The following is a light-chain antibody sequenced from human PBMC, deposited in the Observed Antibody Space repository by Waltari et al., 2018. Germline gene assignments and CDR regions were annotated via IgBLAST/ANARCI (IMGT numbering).Light chain of an antibody. CDR2: AAS. Sequence: DIQMTQSPSSLPASVGDRVTITCRASQSISRDLNWYQQKPGKAPKLLIDAASSLQSGVPSRFSGSGSGTDFTLTISSLQLEDFATFYCQQGYSAPWTFGQGTRVEIK. CDR1: QSISRD. J-gene: IGKJ1*01. V-gene: IGKV1-39*01. CDR3: QQGYSAPWT.